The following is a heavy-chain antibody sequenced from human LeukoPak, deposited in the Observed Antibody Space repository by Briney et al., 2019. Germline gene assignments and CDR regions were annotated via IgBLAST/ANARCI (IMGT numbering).Heavy chain of an antibody. V-gene: IGHV1-2*02. CDR1: GYTFTGYY. D-gene: IGHD3-22*01. CDR3: ARLQNYYDGSGYQPPTN. J-gene: IGHJ4*02. Sequence: GASVKVSCKASGYTFTGYYMHWVRQAPGQGLEWMGWINPNSGGTNYAQKFQGRVTMTRDTSISTAYMELSRLRSDDTAVYYCARLQNYYDGSGYQPPTNWGQGTLVIVSS. CDR2: INPNSGGT.